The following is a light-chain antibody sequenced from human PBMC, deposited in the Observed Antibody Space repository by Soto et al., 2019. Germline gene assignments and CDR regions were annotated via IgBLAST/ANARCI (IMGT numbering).Light chain of an antibody. Sequence: QPPPPSATLVQSXTLCCSCCSSKIRKNYVCWYQHHPGTAPKLLIYRNNQWPSGVPDRFSGSKSGTSASLAISGLRSEDEADYYCAAWDDNLSALRFGGGSKVTV. CDR1: SSKIRKNY. CDR2: RNN. J-gene: IGLJ2*01. CDR3: AAWDDNLSALR. V-gene: IGLV1-47*01.